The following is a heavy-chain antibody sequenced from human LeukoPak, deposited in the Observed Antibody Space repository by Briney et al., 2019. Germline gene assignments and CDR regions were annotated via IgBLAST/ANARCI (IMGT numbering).Heavy chain of an antibody. V-gene: IGHV4-59*01. CDR2: IYYSGST. CDR3: ARERRTGTMEVGFDY. CDR1: GGSISSYY. Sequence: PSETLSLTCTVSGGSISSYYWSWIRQPPGKGLEWIGYIYYSGSTNYNPSLKSRVTISVDTSKNQFSLKLSSVTAADTAVYYCARERRTGTMEVGFDYWGQGTLVTVSS. J-gene: IGHJ4*02. D-gene: IGHD1-7*01.